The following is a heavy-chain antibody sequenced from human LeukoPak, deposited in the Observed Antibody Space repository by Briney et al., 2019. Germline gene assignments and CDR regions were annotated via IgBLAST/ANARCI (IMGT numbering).Heavy chain of an antibody. V-gene: IGHV3-21*01. CDR3: ARGDSSGWYTLEGY. D-gene: IGHD6-19*01. Sequence: GGSLRLSCAASGFTFSSYSMNWVRQAPGKGLEWVSSISSSSSYIYYADSVKGRFTISRDNAKNSLYLQMNSLRAEDTAVYYCARGDSSGWYTLEGYWGQGTLVTVSS. CDR1: GFTFSSYS. J-gene: IGHJ4*02. CDR2: ISSSSSYI.